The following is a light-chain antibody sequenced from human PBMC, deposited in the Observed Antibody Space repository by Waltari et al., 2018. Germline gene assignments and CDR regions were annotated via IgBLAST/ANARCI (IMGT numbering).Light chain of an antibody. CDR2: GNS. CDR3: QSYDSSLSAWV. CDR1: SSNIGAGYD. J-gene: IGLJ3*02. Sequence: QSVLTQPPSVSGAPGQRVAISCTGSSSNIGAGYDGPWYQQLPGTAPKLLLYGNSNRPSGVPDRFSGSKSGTSASLAITGLQAEDEADYYCQSYDSSLSAWVFGGGTKLTVL. V-gene: IGLV1-40*01.